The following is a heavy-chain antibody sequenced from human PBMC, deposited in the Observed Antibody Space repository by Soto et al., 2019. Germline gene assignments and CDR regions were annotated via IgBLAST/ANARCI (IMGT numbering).Heavy chain of an antibody. Sequence: PVKVSCKASGFTFTSSAVQWGRQARGQRLEWIGWIVVGSGDTNYAQKFQERVTITRDMSTSTAYMELSSLRSEDTAVYYCAAGPNNYYYYGMDVWGQGTTVTVSS. CDR1: GFTFTSSA. J-gene: IGHJ6*02. CDR2: IVVGSGDT. CDR3: AAGPNNYYYYGMDV. V-gene: IGHV1-58*01.